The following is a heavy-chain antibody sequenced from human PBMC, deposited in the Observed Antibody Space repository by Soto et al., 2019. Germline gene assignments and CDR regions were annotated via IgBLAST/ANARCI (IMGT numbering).Heavy chain of an antibody. J-gene: IGHJ5*02. V-gene: IGHV4-59*01. D-gene: IGHD3-3*01. CDR2: IYYSGST. Sequence: SETLSLTCTFSGGSISSYYWSWIRQPPGKGLEWIGYIYYSGSTNYNPSLKSRVTISVDTSKNQFSLKLSSVTAADTAVYYCARGAPLRDFWSGYYSINNWFDPWGQGTLVTVPQ. CDR1: GGSISSYY. CDR3: ARGAPLRDFWSGYYSINNWFDP.